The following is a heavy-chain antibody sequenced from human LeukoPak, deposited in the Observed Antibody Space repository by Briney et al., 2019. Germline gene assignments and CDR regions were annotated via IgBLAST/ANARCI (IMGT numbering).Heavy chain of an antibody. CDR2: IKQDGGEK. CDR3: ARDGRPLDY. V-gene: IGHV3-7*03. Sequence: PGGSLRLSCVDSGITLSRYWMSWVRQAPGRGLEWVANIKQDGGEKYYVDSVKGRFTISRDNAKNSLYLQMNSLRVEDTAVYYCARDGRPLDYWGQGTLVTVSS. CDR1: GITLSRYW. J-gene: IGHJ4*02.